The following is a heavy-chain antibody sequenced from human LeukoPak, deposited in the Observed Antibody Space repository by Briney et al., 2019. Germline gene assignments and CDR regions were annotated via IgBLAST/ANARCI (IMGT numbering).Heavy chain of an antibody. CDR1: GFTFSSYG. CDR2: ISYDGSNK. CDR3: ASAPSVQFDY. Sequence: GGSLRLSCAASGFTFSSYGMHWVSQAPGKGLEWVAVISYDGSNKYYADSVKGRFTISRDNSKNTLYLQMNSLRAEDTAVYYCASAPSVQFDYWGQGTLVTVSS. J-gene: IGHJ4*02. V-gene: IGHV3-30*03.